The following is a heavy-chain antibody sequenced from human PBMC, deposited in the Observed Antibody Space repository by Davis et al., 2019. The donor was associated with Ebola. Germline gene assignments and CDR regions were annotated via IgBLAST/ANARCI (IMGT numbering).Heavy chain of an antibody. Sequence: ESLKISCAASGFTFSIYTMSWVRQAPGQGLEWVSAITGSGTNYTDAVKGRFTISRDDSKSTMYLQMDSLRVEDTAVFYCAEGGTNNFLDANWGQGTLVTVSS. V-gene: IGHV3-23*01. CDR2: ITGSGT. CDR1: GFTFSIYT. CDR3: AEGGTNNFLDAN. J-gene: IGHJ4*02. D-gene: IGHD2-8*01.